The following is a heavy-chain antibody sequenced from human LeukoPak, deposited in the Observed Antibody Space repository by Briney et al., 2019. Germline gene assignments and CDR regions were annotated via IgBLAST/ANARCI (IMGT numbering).Heavy chain of an antibody. CDR2: IIPILGIA. CDR1: GGTFSSYA. CDR3: AGRGGPYPESAFDI. J-gene: IGHJ3*02. V-gene: IGHV1-69*04. Sequence: ASVKVSCKASGGTFSSYAISWVRQAPGQGLEWMGRIIPILGIANYAQKFQGRVTITADKSTSTAYMELSSLRSEDTAVYYCAGRGGPYPESAFDIWGQGTMVTVSS. D-gene: IGHD1-14*01.